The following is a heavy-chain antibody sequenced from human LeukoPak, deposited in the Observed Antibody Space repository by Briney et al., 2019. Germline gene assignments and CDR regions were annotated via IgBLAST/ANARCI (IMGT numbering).Heavy chain of an antibody. CDR2: ISGSGGST. J-gene: IGHJ4*02. CDR1: GFTFSSYA. CDR3: AKATYDSSGYAKFDY. V-gene: IGHV3-23*01. D-gene: IGHD3-22*01. Sequence: PGGSLRLSSAASGFTFSSYAMSWVRQAPGKGLEWVSAISGSGGSTYYADSVKGRFTISRDNSKNTLYLQMNSLRAEDTAVYYCAKATYDSSGYAKFDYWGQGTLVTVSS.